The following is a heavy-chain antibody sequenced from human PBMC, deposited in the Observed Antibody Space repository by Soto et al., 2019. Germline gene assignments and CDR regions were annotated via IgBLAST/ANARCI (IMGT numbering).Heavy chain of an antibody. Sequence: GESLKISCKGSGYSFTSYWISWVRQMPGKGLEWMGRIDPSDSYTNYSPSFQGQVTISADKSISTAYLQWSSLKASDTAMYYCARQGIAVAGTEYYYYGMDVWGQGTTVTVSS. CDR3: ARQGIAVAGTEYYYYGMDV. J-gene: IGHJ6*02. D-gene: IGHD6-19*01. CDR1: GYSFTSYW. V-gene: IGHV5-10-1*04. CDR2: IDPSDSYT.